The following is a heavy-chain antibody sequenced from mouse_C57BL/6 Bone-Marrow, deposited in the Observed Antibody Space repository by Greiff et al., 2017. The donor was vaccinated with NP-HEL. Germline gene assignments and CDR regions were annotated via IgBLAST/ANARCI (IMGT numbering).Heavy chain of an antibody. CDR2: INPNNGGT. V-gene: IGHV1-18*01. CDR3: ASYSSGYFDY. CDR1: GYTFTDYN. J-gene: IGHJ2*01. Sequence: VQLQQSGPELVKPGASVKIPCKASGYTFTDYNMDWVKQSHGKSLEWIGDINPNNGGTIYNQKFKGKATLTVDKSSSTAYMELRSLTSEDTAVYYCASYSSGYFDYWGQGTTLTVSS. D-gene: IGHD3-2*02.